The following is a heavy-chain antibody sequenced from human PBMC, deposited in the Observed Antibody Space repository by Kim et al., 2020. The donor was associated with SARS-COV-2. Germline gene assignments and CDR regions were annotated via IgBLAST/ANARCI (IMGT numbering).Heavy chain of an antibody. D-gene: IGHD3-10*01. CDR2: INWDGGRA. Sequence: GGSLRLSCAAPGFTFGDYGMSWVRQAPGKGLEWVSGINWDGGRAGYADSLKGRFTISRDNAKNSLYLQMNSLRVEDTALYYCARFSSYYYGSGSDGMDVWGQGTTVTVSS. CDR1: GFTFGDYG. CDR3: ARFSSYYYGSGSDGMDV. V-gene: IGHV3-20*04. J-gene: IGHJ6*02.